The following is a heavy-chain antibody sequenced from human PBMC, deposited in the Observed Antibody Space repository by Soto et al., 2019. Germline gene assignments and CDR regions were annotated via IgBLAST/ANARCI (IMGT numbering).Heavy chain of an antibody. V-gene: IGHV3-9*01. CDR3: AISQDRGGRTTFIY. CDR1: VFTFDDNA. D-gene: IGHD3-16*01. J-gene: IGHJ4*02. Sequence: GWSLRLSCADSVFTFDDNAMHWVRQAPEKGLEWVSGINWKSDIGYADSVKGRFTISRDNAENSLYLQMNSLRAEDTALYYCAISQDRGGRTTFIYWGQGTQVTVSS. CDR2: INWKSDI.